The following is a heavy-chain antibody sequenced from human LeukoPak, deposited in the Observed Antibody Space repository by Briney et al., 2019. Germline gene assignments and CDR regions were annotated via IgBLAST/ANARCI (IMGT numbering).Heavy chain of an antibody. J-gene: IGHJ4*02. Sequence: SSETLSLTCSVSAGSISSSSYYWGWIRQPPGKGLEWIGSIYHSGRTYYNPSLKSRVTMSVDTSKNQFSLTLSSVTAADTAVYYCARQGDYYDSSGAHGPSDYWGQGTLVTVSS. CDR1: AGSISSSSYY. V-gene: IGHV4-39*01. D-gene: IGHD3-22*01. CDR3: ARQGDYYDSSGAHGPSDY. CDR2: IYHSGRT.